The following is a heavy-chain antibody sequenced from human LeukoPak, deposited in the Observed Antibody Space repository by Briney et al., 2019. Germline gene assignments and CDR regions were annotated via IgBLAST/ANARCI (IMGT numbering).Heavy chain of an antibody. CDR3: TEGASYFGY. CDR1: GFTVNNNY. Sequence: PGGSLRLSCAASGFTVNNNYMNWVRQAPGKGLEWVSGIHPGDNTYYADSVKGRFTISRDNSKNTLYLQMNSLRAEDTAVYYCTEGASYFGYLGQGTLGTGSS. V-gene: IGHV3-53*01. CDR2: IHPGDNT. D-gene: IGHD3-10*01. J-gene: IGHJ4*02.